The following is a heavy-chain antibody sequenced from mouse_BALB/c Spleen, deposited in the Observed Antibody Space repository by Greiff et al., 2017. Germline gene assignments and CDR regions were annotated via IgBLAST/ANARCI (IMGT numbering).Heavy chain of an antibody. J-gene: IGHJ2*01. Sequence: DVMLVESGGGLVKPGGSLKLSCAASGFAFSSYDMSWVRQTPEKRLEWVAYISSGGGSTYYPDTVKGRFTISRDNAKNTLYLQMSSLKSEDTAMYYCARGDYYGGNYFDYWGQGTTLTVSS. CDR2: ISSGGGST. D-gene: IGHD1-1*01. V-gene: IGHV5-12-1*01. CDR3: ARGDYYGGNYFDY. CDR1: GFAFSSYD.